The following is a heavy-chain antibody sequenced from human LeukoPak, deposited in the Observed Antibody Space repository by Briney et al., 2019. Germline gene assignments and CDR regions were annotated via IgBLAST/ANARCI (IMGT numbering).Heavy chain of an antibody. Sequence: GGSLRLSCAASGFTFSSSGMNWVRQAPGKGLEWVANINQDGSEKYYVDSVRGRFTISRDNAKNSLYLQMNSLRAEDTAVYYCAISSPVATVGYWGQGTLVTVSS. V-gene: IGHV3-7*01. CDR3: AISSPVATVGY. CDR1: GFTFSSSG. J-gene: IGHJ4*02. CDR2: INQDGSEK. D-gene: IGHD4-23*01.